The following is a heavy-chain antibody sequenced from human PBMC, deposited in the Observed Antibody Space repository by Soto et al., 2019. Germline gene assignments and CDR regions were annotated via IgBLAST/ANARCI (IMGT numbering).Heavy chain of an antibody. Sequence: VQLVQSGPEVKRPGASVKVSCQTSGFTFTSYPFSWVRQAPGQGLEWLAWVHPYEGTTKVAHQFRDRITLTTDTSAATVSMELTRLTSDDTAVYFCAREYYSTTTWIDYWGQGTLVAVSS. J-gene: IGHJ4*02. CDR3: AREYYSTTTWIDY. CDR1: GFTFTSYP. D-gene: IGHD1-26*01. V-gene: IGHV1-18*04. CDR2: VHPYEGTT.